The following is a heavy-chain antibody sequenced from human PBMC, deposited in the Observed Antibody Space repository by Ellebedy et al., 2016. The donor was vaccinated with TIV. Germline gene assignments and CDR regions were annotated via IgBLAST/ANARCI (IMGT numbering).Heavy chain of an antibody. V-gene: IGHV3-7*03. CDR3: ARDRVGLYLYFDY. J-gene: IGHJ4*02. D-gene: IGHD2/OR15-2a*01. Sequence: GESLKISCAASGFSFSGYAMSWVRQAPGKGLEWVANIKQDGSDKFYVDSARGRFTISRDNAKNSLYLQMNSLRAEDTAVYYCARDRVGLYLYFDYWGQGNLVTVST. CDR1: GFSFSGYA. CDR2: IKQDGSDK.